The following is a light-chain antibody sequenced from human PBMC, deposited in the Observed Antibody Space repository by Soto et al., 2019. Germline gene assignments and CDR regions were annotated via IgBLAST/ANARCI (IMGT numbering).Light chain of an antibody. CDR1: SSNIGSNF. J-gene: IGLJ2*01. V-gene: IGLV1-47*01. CDR2: RNN. Sequence: QSVLTQPPSVSGTPGQRVTISCSGSSSNIGSNFVYWYQHLPGSAPKLLIYRNNQRPSGVPDRFSGSQSGTSASLAISGLRSEDEADYYCAAWDDSLSVVFGGGTKLTVL. CDR3: AAWDDSLSVV.